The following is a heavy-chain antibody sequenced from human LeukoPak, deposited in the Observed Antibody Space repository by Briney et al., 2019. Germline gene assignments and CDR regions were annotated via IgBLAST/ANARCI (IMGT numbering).Heavy chain of an antibody. V-gene: IGHV3-30*02. CDR1: GFTFSSYG. J-gene: IGHJ4*02. Sequence: GSLRLSCAASGFTFSSYGMHWVRQAPGKGLEWVAFIRYDGSNKYYADSVKGRFTISRDNSKNTLYLQMNSLRAEDTAVYYCAKDNNWNYVGRYYFDYWGQGTLVTVSS. CDR3: AKDNNWNYVGRYYFDY. D-gene: IGHD1-7*01. CDR2: IRYDGSNK.